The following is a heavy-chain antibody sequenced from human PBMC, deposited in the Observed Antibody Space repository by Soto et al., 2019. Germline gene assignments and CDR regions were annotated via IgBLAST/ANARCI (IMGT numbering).Heavy chain of an antibody. CDR2: INYGEST. Sequence: PSETLSLTCTVSGGSISPYYWSWIRQPPGKGLEWVGNINYGESTSYNPSLNSRVTISLETSKKEFSLRLSSVTAADTAVYYCARRSATASGWLDPWGQGTLVTVSS. CDR1: GGSISPYY. D-gene: IGHD4-17*01. V-gene: IGHV4-59*08. J-gene: IGHJ5*02. CDR3: ARRSATASGWLDP.